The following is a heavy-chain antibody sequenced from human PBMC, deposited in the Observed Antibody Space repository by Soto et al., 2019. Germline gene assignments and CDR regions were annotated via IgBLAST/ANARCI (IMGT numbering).Heavy chain of an antibody. CDR2: IFSSGST. V-gene: IGHV4-61*02. CDR3: AREGSYSAYNFAHGIQLWSFDF. Sequence: PSETLSLTCTVSGGSISSGGYYWSWVRQPAGKGLEWIGRIFSSGSTSFNPSLESRVAMSVDTSKNHFSLNLSSVTAADMAVYYCAREGSYSAYNFAHGIQLWSFDFWGQGALVTVS. D-gene: IGHD5-12*01. J-gene: IGHJ4*02. CDR1: GGSISSGGYY.